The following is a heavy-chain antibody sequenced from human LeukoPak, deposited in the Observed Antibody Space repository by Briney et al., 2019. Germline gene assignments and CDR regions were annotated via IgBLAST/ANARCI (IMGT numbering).Heavy chain of an antibody. J-gene: IGHJ4*02. CDR3: ARDLYPQKRRTFRGVISPYDY. D-gene: IGHD3-10*01. CDR2: ISAYNGNT. V-gene: IGHV1-18*01. Sequence: GASVKVSCKASGYTFTSYGISWVRQAPGQGLEWMGWISAYNGNTNYAQKLQGRVTMTTDTSTSTAYMELSRLRSDDTAVYYCARDLYPQKRRTFRGVISPYDYWGQGTLVTVSS. CDR1: GYTFTSYG.